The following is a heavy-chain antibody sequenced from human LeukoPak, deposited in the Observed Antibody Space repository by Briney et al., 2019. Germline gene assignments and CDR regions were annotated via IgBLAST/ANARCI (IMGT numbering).Heavy chain of an antibody. J-gene: IGHJ4*02. CDR1: GFTFSSYW. Sequence: GGSLRLSCAASGFTFSSYWMSWVRQAPGKGLEWVANIKEDGSQKYYVDSVKGRFTISRDNAKNSLYLQMNSLRAEDTALYSSLRAYQGYWGQGTLVTVSS. CDR2: IKEDGSQK. CDR3: LRAYQGY. D-gene: IGHD6-13*01. V-gene: IGHV3-7*01.